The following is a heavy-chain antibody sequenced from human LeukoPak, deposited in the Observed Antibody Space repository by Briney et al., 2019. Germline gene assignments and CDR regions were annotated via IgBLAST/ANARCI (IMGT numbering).Heavy chain of an antibody. CDR1: GGSISSGGYS. CDR3: ARDLNYYGSGSYPLNWFDP. J-gene: IGHJ5*02. Sequence: PSETLSLTCAVSGGSISSGGYSWSWIRQPPGKGLEWIGYIYHSGSTYYNPSLKSRVTISVDTSKNQFSLKLSSVTAADTAVYYCARDLNYYGSGSYPLNWFDPWGQGTLVTVSS. D-gene: IGHD3-10*01. V-gene: IGHV4-30-2*01. CDR2: IYHSGST.